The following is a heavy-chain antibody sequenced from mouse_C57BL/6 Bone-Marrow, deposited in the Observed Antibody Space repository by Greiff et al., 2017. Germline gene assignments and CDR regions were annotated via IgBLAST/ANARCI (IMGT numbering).Heavy chain of an antibody. CDR2: IYPSDSET. CDR1: GYTFTSYW. Sequence: QVQLQQPGAELVRPGSSVKLSCKASGYTFTSYWLDWVKQRPGQGLEWIGNIYPSDSETHYNQKFKDKATLTVDKSSSTAYMPLSSLTSEDSAVYYCARTGTDYAMDDWGLGTSVTVSS. D-gene: IGHD4-1*01. CDR3: ARTGTDYAMDD. J-gene: IGHJ4*01. V-gene: IGHV1-61*01.